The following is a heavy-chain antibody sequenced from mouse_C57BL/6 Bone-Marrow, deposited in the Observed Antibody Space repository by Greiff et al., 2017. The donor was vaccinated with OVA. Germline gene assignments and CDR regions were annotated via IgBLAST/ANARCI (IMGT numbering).Heavy chain of an antibody. V-gene: IGHV1-69*01. CDR2: IDPSDSYT. D-gene: IGHD2-1*01. CDR1: GYTFTSYW. CDR3: ARGGSYGKGYFDV. Sequence: VQLQQPGAELVMPGASVKLSCKASGYTFTSYWMHWVKQRPGQGLEWIGEIDPSDSYTNYNQKFKGKSTLTVDKSSSPAYMQLSSLTSEDSAVYYCARGGSYGKGYFDVWDTGTTVTVSS. J-gene: IGHJ1*03.